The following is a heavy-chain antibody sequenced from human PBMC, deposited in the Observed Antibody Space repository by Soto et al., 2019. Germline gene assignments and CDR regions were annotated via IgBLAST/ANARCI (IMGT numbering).Heavy chain of an antibody. D-gene: IGHD6-6*01. Sequence: QVQLVESGGGVVQPGKSLRLSCGASGFTFSSYAMHWARQAPGQGLEWVTAISVRGGDEYYAESVRGRFTISRDDSKNTLYLQMDSLRAEDTAVYYCESATIVARQHRACWG. CDR1: GFTFSSYA. CDR2: ISVRGGDE. V-gene: IGHV3-30*03. J-gene: IGHJ6*01. CDR3: ESATIVARQHRAC.